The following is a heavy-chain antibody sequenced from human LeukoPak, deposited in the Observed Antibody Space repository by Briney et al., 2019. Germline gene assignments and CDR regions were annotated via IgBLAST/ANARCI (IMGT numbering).Heavy chain of an antibody. Sequence: PSETLSLTCTVSGGSISSYYWSWIRQPPGKGLEWIGYIYYSGSTNYNPSLKSRVTISVDTSKNQFSLKLGSVTAADTAAYYCARGASSSWYLIWGQGTLVTVSS. D-gene: IGHD6-13*01. V-gene: IGHV4-59*01. CDR1: GGSISSYY. J-gene: IGHJ4*02. CDR2: IYYSGST. CDR3: ARGASSSWYLI.